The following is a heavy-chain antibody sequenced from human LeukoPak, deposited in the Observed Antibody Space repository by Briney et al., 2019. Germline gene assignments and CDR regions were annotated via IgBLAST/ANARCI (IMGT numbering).Heavy chain of an antibody. CDR3: ARWASISRQPGGFFDH. CDR2: FCLGRDT. CDR1: GDSVTNDFF. D-gene: IGHD3-16*01. V-gene: IGHV4-38-2*02. Sequence: SETLSLTCTVSGDSVTNDFFWGWVRQPPGKELEWIGSFCLGRDTYYRPSLKSRVTISVDTSKNQLSLNLNSVTAADTAVYYCARWASISRQPGGFFDHWGQGTLVTVSS. J-gene: IGHJ4*02.